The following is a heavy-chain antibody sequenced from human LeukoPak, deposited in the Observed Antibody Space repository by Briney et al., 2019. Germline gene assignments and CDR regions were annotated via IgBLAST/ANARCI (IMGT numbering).Heavy chain of an antibody. V-gene: IGHV1-2*02. Sequence: GESLKISCQASGYTFTGYYMHWVRQAPGQGLEWMGWINPNSGGTNYAQKFQGRVTMTRDTSISTAYMELSRLRSDDTAVYYCARDRGEGATTYYFDYWGQGTLVTVSS. CDR3: ARDRGEGATTYYFDY. D-gene: IGHD1-26*01. CDR1: GYTFTGYY. CDR2: INPNSGGT. J-gene: IGHJ4*02.